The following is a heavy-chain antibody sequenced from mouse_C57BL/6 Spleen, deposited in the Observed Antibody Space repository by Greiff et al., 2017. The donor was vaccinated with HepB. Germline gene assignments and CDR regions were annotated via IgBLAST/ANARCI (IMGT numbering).Heavy chain of an antibody. CDR1: GYAFSSSW. V-gene: IGHV1-82*01. J-gene: IGHJ2*01. Sequence: VQLQQSGPELVKPGASVKISCKASGYAFSSSWMNWVKQRPGKGLEWIGRIYPGDGDTNYNGKFKGKATLTADKSSSTAYMQLSSLTSEDSAVYFCARRGTVVAVDYWGEGTTRTVSS. CDR2: IYPGDGDT. CDR3: ARRGTVVAVDY. D-gene: IGHD1-1*01.